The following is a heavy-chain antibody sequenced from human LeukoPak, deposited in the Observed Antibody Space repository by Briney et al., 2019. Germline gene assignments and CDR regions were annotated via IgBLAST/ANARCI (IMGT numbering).Heavy chain of an antibody. CDR1: GFTFSSYA. Sequence: GGSLRLSCAASGFTFSSYAMSWVRQAPGRGLEWVANIHPEGNEKYHVESVKGRFTISRDNTKNLLFLQMNGLRVEDTAVYYCARGDDFSGDHWGQGTLVTVPS. V-gene: IGHV3-7*04. D-gene: IGHD1-1*01. CDR3: ARGDDFSGDH. CDR2: IHPEGNEK. J-gene: IGHJ4*02.